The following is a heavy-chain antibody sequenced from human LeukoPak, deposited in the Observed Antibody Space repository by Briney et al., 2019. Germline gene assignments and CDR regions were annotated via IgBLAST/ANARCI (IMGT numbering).Heavy chain of an antibody. V-gene: IGHV4-4*02. J-gene: IGHJ4*02. CDR2: TRDDGYT. CDR1: GGSITGSDW. D-gene: IGHD5-18*01. CDR3: AVAGYGRRFDY. Sequence: PSETLSLTCAVSGGSITGSDWWSWVRQPPGKGLEWIGETRDDGYTNYNPSLKNQVTISVDRSKNQFSLNLNSVTAADTAMYYCAVAGYGRRFDYWGQGTLLTVSS.